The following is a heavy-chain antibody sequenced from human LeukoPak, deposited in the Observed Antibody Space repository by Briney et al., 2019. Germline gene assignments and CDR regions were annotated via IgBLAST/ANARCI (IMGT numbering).Heavy chain of an antibody. J-gene: IGHJ3*02. D-gene: IGHD3-16*01. V-gene: IGHV4-34*01. CDR1: GGSFSGYY. Sequence: PSETLSLTCAAYGGSFSGYYWSWIRQPPGKGLEWIGEINHSGSTNYNPSLKSRVTISVDTSKNQFSLKLSSVTAADTAVYYCARALRLGASDIWGQGTMVTVSS. CDR3: ARALRLGASDI. CDR2: INHSGST.